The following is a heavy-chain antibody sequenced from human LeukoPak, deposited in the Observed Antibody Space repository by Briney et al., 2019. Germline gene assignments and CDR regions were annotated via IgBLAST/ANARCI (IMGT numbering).Heavy chain of an antibody. CDR2: IYYSGST. CDR1: GGSISSYY. J-gene: IGHJ2*01. CDR3: ARGGRYSPWYFDL. D-gene: IGHD3-9*01. Sequence: SETLSLTCTDSGGSISSYYWSWIRQPPGEGLEWIGYIYYSGSTNYNPSLKSRVTISVDTSKNQFSLKLSSVTAADTAVYYCARGGRYSPWYFDLWGRGTLVTVSS. V-gene: IGHV4-59*01.